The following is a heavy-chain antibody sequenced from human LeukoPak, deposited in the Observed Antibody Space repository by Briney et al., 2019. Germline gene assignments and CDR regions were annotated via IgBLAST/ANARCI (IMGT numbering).Heavy chain of an antibody. J-gene: IGHJ6*02. V-gene: IGHV3-30*18. D-gene: IGHD3-10*01. CDR2: TSYDGSNK. CDR1: GFTFSSYG. CDR3: AKGGPGSGSYDGMDV. Sequence: GRSLRLSCAASGFTFSSYGMHWVRQAPGKGLEWVAVTSYDGSNKYYADSVKGRFTISRDNSKNTLYLQMNSLRAEDTAVYYCAKGGPGSGSYDGMDVWGQGTTVTVSS.